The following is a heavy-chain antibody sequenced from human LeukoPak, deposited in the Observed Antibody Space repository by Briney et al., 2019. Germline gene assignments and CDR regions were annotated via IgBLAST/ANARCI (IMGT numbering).Heavy chain of an antibody. D-gene: IGHD1-7*01. CDR2: VSSSSSTI. CDR1: GFTFSSFT. CDR3: ARGGWQELNFGLDY. Sequence: PGGSLRLSCAASGFTFSSFTMNWVRQAPGKGLEWISYVSSSSSTIYYADSVKGRFTISRDNAKNSLYLQMNSLRAEDTAVYYCARGGWQELNFGLDYWGQGTLVTVSS. J-gene: IGHJ4*02. V-gene: IGHV3-48*01.